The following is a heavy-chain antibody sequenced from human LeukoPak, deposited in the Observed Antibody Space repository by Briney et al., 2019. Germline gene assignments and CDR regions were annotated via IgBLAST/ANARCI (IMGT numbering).Heavy chain of an antibody. CDR1: GYTFTGYY. D-gene: IGHD3-10*01. Sequence: GASVKVSCKASGYTFTGYYMHWGREAPGQGLEWMGWINPNSGGTNYAQKFQGRVTMTRDTSISTAYMELSRLRSDDTAVYYCARGVHYYYGMDVWGQGTTVTVSS. CDR2: INPNSGGT. CDR3: ARGVHYYYGMDV. V-gene: IGHV1-2*02. J-gene: IGHJ6*02.